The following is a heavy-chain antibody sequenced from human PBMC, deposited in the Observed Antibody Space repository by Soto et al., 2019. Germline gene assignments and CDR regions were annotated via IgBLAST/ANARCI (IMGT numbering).Heavy chain of an antibody. CDR2: ISDYNGNT. D-gene: IGHD1-26*01. CDR1: CYTFTSCG. V-gene: IGHV1-18*01. CDR3: AREGLVGATMGGDD. J-gene: IGHJ4*02. Sequence: AEALVSCNASCYTFTSCGCSLVRQAPGQGLEWMGWISDYNGNTNYAQKLQGRVTMTTDTSTNTSYMELRSLRSEDTAVYYCAREGLVGATMGGDDWGQGTLVTVPQ.